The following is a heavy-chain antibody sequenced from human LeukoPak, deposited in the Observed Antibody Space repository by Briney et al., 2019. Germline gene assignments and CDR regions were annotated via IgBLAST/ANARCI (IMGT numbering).Heavy chain of an antibody. CDR1: GGSISGYY. V-gene: IGHV4-4*07. J-gene: IGHJ5*02. CDR2: IHSSGSA. CDR3: ALRRLTSAQIIEDNWFDP. D-gene: IGHD2/OR15-2a*01. Sequence: SETLSLTCTVSGGSISGYYWTWNRQPAGKGLEWIGRIHSSGSANYNPSLNRRINMSIDTSKNRFSLKLTSVTAADTAVYYCALRRLTSAQIIEDNWFDPWGQGTLVTVSS.